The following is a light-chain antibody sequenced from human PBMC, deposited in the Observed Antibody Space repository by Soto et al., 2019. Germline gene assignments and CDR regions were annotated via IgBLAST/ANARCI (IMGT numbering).Light chain of an antibody. CDR1: QSVSIN. J-gene: IGKJ4*01. CDR2: GAS. V-gene: IGKV3-11*01. Sequence: VLTQSPGTLSVSPGERASLSCRASQSVSINLAWYQQKPGQAPRLLIYGASTRATGIPARFSGSGSETDFTLTISSLEPEDSAVYYCQQRSNWPSLTFGGGTKVDIK. CDR3: QQRSNWPSLT.